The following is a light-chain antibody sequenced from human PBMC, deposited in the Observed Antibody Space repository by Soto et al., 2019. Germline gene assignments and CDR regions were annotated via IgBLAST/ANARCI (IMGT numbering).Light chain of an antibody. V-gene: IGKV2-30*01. CDR2: KVS. Sequence: RTHSPHSPPVTPGHPASISRAAIDSVVYSDRNTHLSWFQQRPGQSPRRLIYKVSNRDSGVPDRFSGSGSGTDFTLKISRVEAEDVGVYYCMQGTRWPLTFGGGTKVEIK. CDR3: MQGTRWPLT. CDR1: DSVVYSDRNTH. J-gene: IGKJ4*01.